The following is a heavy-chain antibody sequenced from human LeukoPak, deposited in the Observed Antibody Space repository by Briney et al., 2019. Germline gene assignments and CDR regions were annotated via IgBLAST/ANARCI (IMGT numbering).Heavy chain of an antibody. Sequence: ASVKVSCKASGYTFAGYYMHWVRQAPGQGLEWMGWINPNSGGTNYAQKFQGRVTMTRDTSISTAYMELSRLRSVDTAVYYCARDPTLKYYYDSSGSQNVYMDVWGKGTTVTVSS. CDR3: ARDPTLKYYYDSSGSQNVYMDV. J-gene: IGHJ6*03. D-gene: IGHD3-22*01. CDR1: GYTFAGYY. V-gene: IGHV1-2*02. CDR2: INPNSGGT.